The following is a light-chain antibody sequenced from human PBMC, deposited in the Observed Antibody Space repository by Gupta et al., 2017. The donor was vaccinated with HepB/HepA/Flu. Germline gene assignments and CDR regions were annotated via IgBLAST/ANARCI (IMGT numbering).Light chain of an antibody. CDR1: QNVSNN. CDR2: GAS. J-gene: IGKJ5*01. Sequence: EIVMTQSPATLPVSPGERATLSCRTSQNVSNNLAWYQLKPGLAPRLLIYGASTRDTGIPARFSGSGSGTEFTLTISSLQSEDFAVYYCQQYNDWPPITFGQGTRLEIK. V-gene: IGKV3-15*01. CDR3: QQYNDWPPIT.